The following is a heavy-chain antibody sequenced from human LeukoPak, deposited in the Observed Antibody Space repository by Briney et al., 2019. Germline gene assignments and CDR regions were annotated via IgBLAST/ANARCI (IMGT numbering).Heavy chain of an antibody. J-gene: IGHJ3*01. CDR2: VSSDGGTK. Sequence: GGSLRLSCTASKFTFSNYGMQWVRQAPGKGLEWVAVVSSDGGTKYYADSVKGRFTISRDNAKNSLYLQINSLRAEDTAVYYCARSSYSSSSSVWGQGTMVTASS. CDR1: KFTFSNYG. CDR3: ARSSYSSSSSV. V-gene: IGHV3-30*03. D-gene: IGHD6-6*01.